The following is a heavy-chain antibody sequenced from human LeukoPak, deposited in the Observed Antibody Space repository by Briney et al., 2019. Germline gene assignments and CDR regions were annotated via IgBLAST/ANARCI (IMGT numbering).Heavy chain of an antibody. CDR1: GYSISSGYY. V-gene: IGHV4-4*07. CDR2: IYTSGST. J-gene: IGHJ3*02. D-gene: IGHD3-3*01. Sequence: PSETLSLTCAVSGYSISSGYYWSWIRQPAGKGLEWIGRIYTSGSTNYNPSLKSRVTMSVDTSKNQFSLKLSSVTAADTAVYYCARGVVTIFGVGHAFDIWGQGTMVTVSS. CDR3: ARGVVTIFGVGHAFDI.